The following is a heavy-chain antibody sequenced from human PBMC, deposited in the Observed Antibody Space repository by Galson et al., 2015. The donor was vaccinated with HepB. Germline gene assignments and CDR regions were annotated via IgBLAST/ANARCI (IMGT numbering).Heavy chain of an antibody. Sequence: LRLSCAASGFTFSSYAMSWVRQAPGKGLEWASSLTGSGGSTYYADSVKGRFTISRDNSKNTLYLQMSSLRADDTAVYYCARYFDYWGQGTLVTVSS. CDR2: LTGSGGST. CDR3: ARYFDY. J-gene: IGHJ4*02. V-gene: IGHV3-23*01. CDR1: GFTFSSYA.